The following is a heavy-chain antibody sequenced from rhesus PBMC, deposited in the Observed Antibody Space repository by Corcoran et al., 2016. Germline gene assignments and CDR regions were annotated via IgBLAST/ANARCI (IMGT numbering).Heavy chain of an antibody. D-gene: IGHD6-31*01. CDR1: GGSISSSY. J-gene: IGHJ4*01. Sequence: QLQLQESGPGLVKPSETLSVTCAVSGGSISSSYWSWIRQAPGTGLEWIGYIYGSGSSAIYNPSLKRRFTLSVDTSKNQRSLRLSSVTAADTAVYYCAGGSSGWYERAFDYWGQGVLVTVSS. CDR2: IYGSGSSA. CDR3: AGGSSGWYERAFDY. V-gene: IGHV4-169*01.